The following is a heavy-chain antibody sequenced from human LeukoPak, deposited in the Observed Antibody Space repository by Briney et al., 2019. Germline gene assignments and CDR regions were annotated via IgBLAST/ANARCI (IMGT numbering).Heavy chain of an antibody. J-gene: IGHJ4*02. CDR1: GGSISSGDYY. Sequence: SETLPLTCTVSGGSISSGDYYWSWIRQPPGKGLEWIGEINHSGSTNYNPSLKSRVTISVDTSKNQFSLKLSSVTAADTAVYYCAMGLEVFDYWGQGTLVTVSS. D-gene: IGHD3/OR15-3a*01. CDR3: AMGLEVFDY. CDR2: INHSGST. V-gene: IGHV4-39*07.